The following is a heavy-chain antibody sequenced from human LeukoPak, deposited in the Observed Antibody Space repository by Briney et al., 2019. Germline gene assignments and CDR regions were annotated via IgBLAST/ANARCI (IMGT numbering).Heavy chain of an antibody. CDR3: ARTYCSGACYFYFDY. D-gene: IGHD2-21*02. CDR1: GYTFTGYY. CDR2: INPNSADT. J-gene: IGHJ4*02. V-gene: IGHV1-2*02. Sequence: GASVKVSCKASGYTFTGYYLHWVRQAPGQGLEWMGWINPNSADTQYTQKFQGRVTVTSDTSISTVYMELSRLRSDDTAVYYCARTYCSGACYFYFDYWGQGTLVTVSS.